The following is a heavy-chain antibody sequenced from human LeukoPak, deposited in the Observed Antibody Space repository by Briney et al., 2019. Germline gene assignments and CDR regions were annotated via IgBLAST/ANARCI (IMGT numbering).Heavy chain of an antibody. CDR1: GYNFADYF. CDR2: INPNSGGT. J-gene: IGHJ4*02. D-gene: IGHD1-26*01. V-gene: IGHV1-2*06. Sequence: ASVKVSCKTSGYNFADYFIHWVRQAPGQGLEWMGRINPNSGGTNYAQKFQGRVTMTRDTSISTAYMELSRLRSDDTAVYYCARDLYGATDFDYWGQGTLVTVSS. CDR3: ARDLYGATDFDY.